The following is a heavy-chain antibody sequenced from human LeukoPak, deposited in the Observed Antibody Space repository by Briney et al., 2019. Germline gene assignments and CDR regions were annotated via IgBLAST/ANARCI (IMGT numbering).Heavy chain of an antibody. CDR3: ARALPPSVNTPWK. D-gene: IGHD1-1*01. CDR2: ISSDGSST. V-gene: IGHV3-74*01. Sequence: GGSLRLSCAASGFTFSNAWMSWVRQAPGKGLEWVSRISSDGSSTSYADSVKGRFTIFRDNAKNTLYLQMNSLGAEGTAVYYCARALPPSVNTPWKWGQGTQVTVSS. CDR1: GFTFSNAW. J-gene: IGHJ4*02.